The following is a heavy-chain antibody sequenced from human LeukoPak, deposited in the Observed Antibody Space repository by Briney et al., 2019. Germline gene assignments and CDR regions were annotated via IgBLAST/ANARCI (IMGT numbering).Heavy chain of an antibody. CDR1: GGSIRSSNW. CDR3: ARDSSGWPPGAFNY. CDR2: IYHSGST. Sequence: SETLSLTCAVSGGSIRSSNWWSWVRQPPGKGLEWIGEIYHSGSTNYNPSLKSRVTISVDKSKNQFSLKLSSVTAADTAVYYCARDSSGWPPGAFNYWGQGTLVTVSS. J-gene: IGHJ4*02. V-gene: IGHV4-4*02. D-gene: IGHD6-19*01.